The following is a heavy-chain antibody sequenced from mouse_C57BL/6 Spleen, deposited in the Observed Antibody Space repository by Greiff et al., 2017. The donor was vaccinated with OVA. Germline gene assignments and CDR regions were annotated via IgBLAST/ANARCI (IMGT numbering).Heavy chain of an antibody. CDR3: ARRDDGSHWYFDV. Sequence: EVMLVESGGGLVKPGGSLKLSCAASGFTFSDYGMHWVRQAPEKGLEWVAYISSGSSTIYYADTVKGRFTISRDNAKNTLFLQMTSLRSEDTAMYYCARRDDGSHWYFDVWGTGTTVTVSS. CDR1: GFTFSDYG. CDR2: ISSGSSTI. V-gene: IGHV5-17*01. D-gene: IGHD2-3*01. J-gene: IGHJ1*03.